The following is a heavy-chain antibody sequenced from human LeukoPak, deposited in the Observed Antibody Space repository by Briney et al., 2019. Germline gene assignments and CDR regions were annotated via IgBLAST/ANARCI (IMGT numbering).Heavy chain of an antibody. J-gene: IGHJ5*02. D-gene: IGHD2-2*01. CDR2: IYYSGST. V-gene: IGHV4-59*08. CDR1: GGSISSYY. Sequence: SETLSLTCTVSGGSISSYYWSWIRQPPGKGLEWIGYIYYSGSTNYIPSLKSRVTISVDTSKNQFSLKLSSVTAADTAVYYCARLIQLPLHAYNWFDPWGQGTLVTVSS. CDR3: ARLIQLPLHAYNWFDP.